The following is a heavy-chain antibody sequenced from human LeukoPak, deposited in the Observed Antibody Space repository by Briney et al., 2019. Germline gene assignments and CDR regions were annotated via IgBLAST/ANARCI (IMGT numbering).Heavy chain of an antibody. CDR1: GFTFSNYG. J-gene: IGHJ3*02. CDR2: ISYDGSNK. V-gene: IGHV3-30*03. Sequence: GGSLRLSCAASGFTFSNYGMHWVRQAPGKGLEWVAVISYDGSNKYYAESVKGRFTISRDNSKNTLYLQMNSLRAEDTAVYYCARAREKWVAFDIWGQGTMVTVSS. CDR3: ARAREKWVAFDI. D-gene: IGHD1-26*01.